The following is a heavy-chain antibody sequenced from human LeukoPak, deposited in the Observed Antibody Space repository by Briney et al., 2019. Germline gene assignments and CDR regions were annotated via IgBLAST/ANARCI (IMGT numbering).Heavy chain of an antibody. CDR1: GYTFTSYD. D-gene: IGHD6-19*01. CDR3: ARVVGAVAAYYYYSMDV. J-gene: IGHJ6*02. Sequence: ASVKVSCKASGYTFTSYDINWVRQATGQGLEWMGWMNPNSGNTGYAQKFQGRVTMTRNTSISTAYMELSSLRSEDTAVYYCARVVGAVAAYYYYSMDVWGQGTTVTVSS. CDR2: MNPNSGNT. V-gene: IGHV1-8*01.